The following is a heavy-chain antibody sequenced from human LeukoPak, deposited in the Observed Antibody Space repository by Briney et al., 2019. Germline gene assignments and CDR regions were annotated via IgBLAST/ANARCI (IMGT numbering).Heavy chain of an antibody. D-gene: IGHD1-26*01. CDR2: IYHSGST. CDR3: ARREGGTSYFDF. Sequence: SETLSLTCAVSGYFISTGSFWGWSRQPPGKGLEWVGAIYHSGSTYYNPSLKSRVTLSVDTSRNQFSLKMGSVTAADTALYYCARREGGTSYFDFWGRGTLVTVSS. CDR1: GYFISTGSF. V-gene: IGHV4-38-2*01. J-gene: IGHJ2*01.